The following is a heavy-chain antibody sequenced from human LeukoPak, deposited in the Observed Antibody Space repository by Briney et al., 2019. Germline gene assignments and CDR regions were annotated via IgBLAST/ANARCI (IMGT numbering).Heavy chain of an antibody. CDR1: GFTFSTYW. CDR2: MRRDGNKI. J-gene: IGHJ4*02. Sequence: GGSLRLSCSASGFTFSTYWMSWVRQAPGKGLEWVANMRRDGNKIYYLDSVRGRFTISRDNSKNTLYLQMNSLRAEDTAVYYCARDMSMGDYWGQGALVTVSS. D-gene: IGHD3-10*02. V-gene: IGHV3-7*01. CDR3: ARDMSMGDY.